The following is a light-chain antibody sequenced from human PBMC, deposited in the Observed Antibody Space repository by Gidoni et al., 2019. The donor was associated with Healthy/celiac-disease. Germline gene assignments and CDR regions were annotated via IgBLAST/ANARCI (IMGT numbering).Light chain of an antibody. V-gene: IGKV3-11*01. CDR2: DAS. CDR1: QSVSSD. CDR3: QQRSNWPLAT. J-gene: IGKJ3*01. Sequence: EIVLTQSQATLSLSPGERATLSCRASQSVSSDLAWYQQKPGQAPRLLIYDASNRATGIPSRFSGSGSGTDFTLTISSLEPEDFAVYYCQQRSNWPLATFGPGTKVDIK.